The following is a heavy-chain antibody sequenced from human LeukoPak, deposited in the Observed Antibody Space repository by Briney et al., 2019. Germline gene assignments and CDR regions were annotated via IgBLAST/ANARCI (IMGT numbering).Heavy chain of an antibody. D-gene: IGHD3-10*01. CDR3: ARRGYYGVGY. V-gene: IGHV4-34*01. J-gene: IGHJ4*02. CDR1: GGSFSGYY. CDR2: INHSGST. Sequence: PSETLSLTCAVYGGSFSGYYWSWIRQPPGKGLEWIGEINHSGSTNYNPSLKSRVTISVDTSKNQFSLKLSSVTAADTAVYYCARRGYYGVGYWGQGTLVTVSS.